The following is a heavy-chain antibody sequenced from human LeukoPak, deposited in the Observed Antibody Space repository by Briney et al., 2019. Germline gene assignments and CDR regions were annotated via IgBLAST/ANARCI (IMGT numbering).Heavy chain of an antibody. V-gene: IGHV3-7*01. D-gene: IGHD7-27*01. Sequence: GGSLRLSCAASGFTFGDYWMSWVRQAPGKGPEWVATIKQDGSEEHYVDSVKGRFTVSRDNARNSLFLQMNSLRVEDTAVYYCTTYKNWVAGDVWGQGTTVSVSS. J-gene: IGHJ6*02. CDR1: GFTFGDYW. CDR3: TTYKNWVAGDV. CDR2: IKQDGSEE.